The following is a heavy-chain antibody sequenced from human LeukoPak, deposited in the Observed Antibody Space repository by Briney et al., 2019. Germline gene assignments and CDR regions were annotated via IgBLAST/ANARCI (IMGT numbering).Heavy chain of an antibody. Sequence: SETLSLTCAVYGGSFSGYYWSWIRQPPGKGLEWIGEINHSGSTNYNPSLKSRVTISVDTSKNQFSLKLSSATAADTAVYYCARRYSSGSYYRYFDYWGQGTLVTVSS. J-gene: IGHJ4*02. D-gene: IGHD3-10*01. CDR3: ARRYSSGSYYRYFDY. V-gene: IGHV4-34*01. CDR1: GGSFSGYY. CDR2: INHSGST.